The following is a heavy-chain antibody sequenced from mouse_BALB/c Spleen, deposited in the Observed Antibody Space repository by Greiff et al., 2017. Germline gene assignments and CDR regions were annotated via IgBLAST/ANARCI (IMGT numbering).Heavy chain of an antibody. V-gene: IGHV5-6-4*01. CDR1: GFTFSSYT. Sequence: DVKLVESGGGLVKPGGSLKLSCAASGFTFSSYTMSWVRQTPEKRLEWVATISSGGSYTYYPDSVKGRFTISRDNAKNTLYLQMSSLKSEDTAMYYCTREAEYFDYWGQGTTLTVSS. CDR2: ISSGGSYT. CDR3: TREAEYFDY. J-gene: IGHJ2*01.